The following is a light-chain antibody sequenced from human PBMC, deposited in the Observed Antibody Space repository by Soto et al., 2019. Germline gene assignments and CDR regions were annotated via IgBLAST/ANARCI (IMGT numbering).Light chain of an antibody. CDR2: GAS. Sequence: EIVLTQSPATLSLSPGERATLSCRASQSVRSYLAWYQQKPGQAPRLLIYGASIRATGIPARFSGSGSGTDFTLTISSLEPEDFAVYYCQQRSNWPLWTFGPGAKVDIK. CDR3: QQRSNWPLWT. CDR1: QSVRSY. V-gene: IGKV3-11*01. J-gene: IGKJ1*01.